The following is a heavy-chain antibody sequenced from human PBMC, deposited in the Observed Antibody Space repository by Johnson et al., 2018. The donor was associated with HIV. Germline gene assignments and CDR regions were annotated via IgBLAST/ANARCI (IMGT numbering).Heavy chain of an antibody. CDR2: MNWNGGST. CDR1: GFTFSSYW. CDR3: ARGRPWGWELRRDAFDI. Sequence: EVQLVESGGGLVQPGGSLRLSCAASGFTFSSYWMSWVRQAPGKGLEWVSGMNWNGGSTGYADSVKGRCTISRDNAKNSLYLQMNRLRAEDTALYYCARGRPWGWELRRDAFDIWGQGTMVTVSS. D-gene: IGHD1-26*01. J-gene: IGHJ3*02. V-gene: IGHV3-20*04.